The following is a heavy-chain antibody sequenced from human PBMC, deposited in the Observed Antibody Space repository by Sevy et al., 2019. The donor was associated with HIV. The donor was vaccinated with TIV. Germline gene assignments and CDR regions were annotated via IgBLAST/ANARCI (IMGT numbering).Heavy chain of an antibody. CDR3: ARLGRREILYYFDY. CDR1: GGSISSSSYY. CDR2: IYYSGST. Sequence: SETLSLTCTVSGGSISSSSYYWGWIRQPPGKGLEWIGNIYYSGSTYYNPSLKSRVTISVDTSKNQFSLKLSSVTAADTAVYYCARLGRREILYYFDYWGQGTLVTVSS. J-gene: IGHJ4*02. V-gene: IGHV4-39*01.